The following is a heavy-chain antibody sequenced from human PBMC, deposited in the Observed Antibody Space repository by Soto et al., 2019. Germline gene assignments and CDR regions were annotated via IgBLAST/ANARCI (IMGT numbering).Heavy chain of an antibody. J-gene: IGHJ4*02. CDR1: GFNFAAYT. CDR2: IRRIAYGGTT. CDR3: SRSLAIDFDS. Sequence: SLRLSCSASGFNFAAYTMSWVRLTPGKGLEWVGFIRRIAYGGTTDYAASVKGRFTISRDDSRKIVYLQMSRLKIEDTAVYYCSRSLAIDFDSWGQGTLVT. V-gene: IGHV3-49*04.